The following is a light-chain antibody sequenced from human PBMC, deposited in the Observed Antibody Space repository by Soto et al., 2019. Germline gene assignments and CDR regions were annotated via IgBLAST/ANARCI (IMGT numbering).Light chain of an antibody. J-gene: IGKJ5*01. CDR3: QQYNNWPPT. Sequence: IVMTQCPATLSVSLGERATLSCRASQSPXSYFLWFQQEPGEAPRVRXDGVSTMATGSPARFSGSGSGTEFTLPISSMQSEDSAVYYCQQYNNWPPTFGQGTRLEIK. V-gene: IGKV3-15*01. CDR1: QSPXSY. CDR2: GVS.